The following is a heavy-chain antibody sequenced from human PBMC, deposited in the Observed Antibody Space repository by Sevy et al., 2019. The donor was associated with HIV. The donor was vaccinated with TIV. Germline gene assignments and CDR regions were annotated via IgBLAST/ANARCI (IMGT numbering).Heavy chain of an antibody. Sequence: GGSLRLSCAASGFTFSDYYMSWIRQAPGKGLEWISYISGSDNTIYYADSVKGRFTISRDNAKNSLYLQMSGLRAEDTAVYYCARDHVKDGDLGDYYYFAMDVCGPGTTVTVSS. CDR2: ISGSDNTI. D-gene: IGHD4-17*01. J-gene: IGHJ6*02. CDR3: ARDHVKDGDLGDYYYFAMDV. CDR1: GFTFSDYY. V-gene: IGHV3-11*01.